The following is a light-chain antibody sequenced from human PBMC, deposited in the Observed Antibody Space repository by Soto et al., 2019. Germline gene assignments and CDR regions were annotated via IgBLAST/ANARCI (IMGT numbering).Light chain of an antibody. CDR2: SNN. CDR3: AAWDDSLNGRYV. CDR1: SSNIGSNT. V-gene: IGLV1-44*01. Sequence: QLVLTQPPSASGTPGQRVTISCSGSSSNIGSNTVDWYQQLPGTAPKLLIYSNNQRPSGVPDRLSGSKSGTSASLAISGLQSEDEADYYCAAWDDSLNGRYVFGTGTKLTVL. J-gene: IGLJ1*01.